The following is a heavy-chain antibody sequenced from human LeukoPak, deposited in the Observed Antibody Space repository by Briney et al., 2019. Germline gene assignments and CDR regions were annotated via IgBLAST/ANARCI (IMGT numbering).Heavy chain of an antibody. D-gene: IGHD4-17*01. V-gene: IGHV3-30*02. CDR3: AKDRDDYGDDC. Sequence: PGGSLRLSCAASGFTFNNFGMHWLRQAPGKGLEWVALVRSGGTDKYYADSVKGRFTISRDNSKNIVYLQMNSLRVEDTAVYYCAKDRDDYGDDCWGQGILVTVST. J-gene: IGHJ4*02. CDR1: GFTFNNFG. CDR2: VRSGGTDK.